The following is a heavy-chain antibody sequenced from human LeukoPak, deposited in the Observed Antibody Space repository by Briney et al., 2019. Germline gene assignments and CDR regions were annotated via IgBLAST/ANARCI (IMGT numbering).Heavy chain of an antibody. V-gene: IGHV3-23*01. J-gene: IGHJ4*02. CDR2: ISGSGGST. CDR1: GFTFSSYA. CDR3: AKSLPLYYYDSSGLTFDY. D-gene: IGHD3-22*01. Sequence: GGSLRLSCAASGFTFSSYAMSWVRQAPGKGLEWVSAISGSGGSTYYADSVKGRFTISRDNSKNTLYLQMNSLRAEDTAVNYCAKSLPLYYYDSSGLTFDYWGQGTLVTVSS.